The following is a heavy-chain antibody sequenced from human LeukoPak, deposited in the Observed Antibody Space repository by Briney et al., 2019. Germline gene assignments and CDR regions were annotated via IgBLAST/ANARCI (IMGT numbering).Heavy chain of an antibody. J-gene: IGHJ4*02. D-gene: IGHD2-15*01. CDR3: ARDHPDCNADSCYS. V-gene: IGHV1-2*06. Sequence: GASVKVSCKASGYTFTGYYIHWVRQAPGQGLEWMGRINPNIGDTDYAQKFQGRVTMTRDTSISTAYMELSGLTSDDTAVYYCARDHPDCNADSCYSWGQGTLVTVSS. CDR1: GYTFTGYY. CDR2: INPNIGDT.